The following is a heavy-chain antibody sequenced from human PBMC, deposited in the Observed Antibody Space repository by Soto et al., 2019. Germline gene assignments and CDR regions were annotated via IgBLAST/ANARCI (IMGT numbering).Heavy chain of an antibody. CDR2: INHSGSN. J-gene: IGHJ4*02. CDR3: ARGPQLGYKY. V-gene: IGHV4-34*01. CDR1: GGSLSGYY. Sequence: CSVYGGSLSGYYRIWIRQNPGKGMGWIGEINHSGSNNYTPSLKSRVAISVDTSKNQFSRKMSSVTAAHTAVYYCARGPQLGYKYWGQGTIVTLSS. D-gene: IGHD6-6*01.